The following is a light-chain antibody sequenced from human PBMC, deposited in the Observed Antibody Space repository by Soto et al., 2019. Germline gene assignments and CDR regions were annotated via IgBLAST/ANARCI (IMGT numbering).Light chain of an antibody. CDR2: RAS. J-gene: IGKJ5*01. Sequence: EIVITQPPATLSVSPGESATLSCRASQNINSNLAWYQQKPGQAPRLLIYRASTMATGIPARFSGSGSGTEFTLSISSLQSEDFAVYYCQHYHGWPITFGQGTRLEIK. CDR1: QNINSN. V-gene: IGKV3-15*01. CDR3: QHYHGWPIT.